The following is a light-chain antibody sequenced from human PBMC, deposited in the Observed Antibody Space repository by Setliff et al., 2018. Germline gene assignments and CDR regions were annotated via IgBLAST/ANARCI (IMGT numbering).Light chain of an antibody. Sequence: QSVLTQPAYVSGSPGQSITIPCTGTSSDVGGYKYVSWYQPHPGKAPKLMMYEVSNRPSGVSNRFSGSKSGNTASLTISGLHAEDEADYFCSSYTSSTIWVFGGGTKVTVL. CDR2: EVS. CDR3: SSYTSSTIWV. J-gene: IGLJ3*02. CDR1: SSDVGGYKY. V-gene: IGLV2-14*01.